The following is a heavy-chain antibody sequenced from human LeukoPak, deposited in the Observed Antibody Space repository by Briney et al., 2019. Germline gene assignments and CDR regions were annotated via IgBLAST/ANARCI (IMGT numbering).Heavy chain of an antibody. D-gene: IGHD3-16*01. Sequence: SQTLSLTCTVSGGSISSGDYYWSWIRQPPGKGLEWIGYIYYSGSTYYNPSLKSRVTISVDTPKNQFSLKLSSVTAADTAVYYCARGKRTYYDYVWGSYWPGRWFDPWGQGTLVTVSS. J-gene: IGHJ5*02. CDR1: GGSISSGDYY. CDR3: ARGKRTYYDYVWGSYWPGRWFDP. CDR2: IYYSGST. V-gene: IGHV4-30-4*01.